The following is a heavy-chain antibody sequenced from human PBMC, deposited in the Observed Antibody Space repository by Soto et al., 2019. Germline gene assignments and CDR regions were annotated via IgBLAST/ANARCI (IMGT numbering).Heavy chain of an antibody. Sequence: SETLSLTCAVSGYSISSGYYWGWIRQPPGKGLEWIGSVYDTGSTYYNPSLKSRVTISLDTSKNQFSLKLSSVTAADTAVYYCARESCVSTSCYNKVDYWGQGTLVTVSS. CDR1: GYSISSGYY. V-gene: IGHV4-38-2*02. CDR2: VYDTGST. D-gene: IGHD2-2*02. J-gene: IGHJ4*02. CDR3: ARESCVSTSCYNKVDY.